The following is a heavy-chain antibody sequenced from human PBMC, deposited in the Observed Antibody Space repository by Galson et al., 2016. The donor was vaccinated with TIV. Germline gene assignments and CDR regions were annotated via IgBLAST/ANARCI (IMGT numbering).Heavy chain of an antibody. CDR2: MNPDNGTT. J-gene: IGHJ4*01. D-gene: IGHD2-2*01. CDR1: GYIFTNFY. V-gene: IGHV1-46*01. CDR3: ARDYRIMSTTPLDL. Sequence: SVKVSCKASGYIFTNFYLHWVRQAPGQGLEWMGIMNPDNGTTTYAQKFQGQITMTRDTSTSTSYMEVRSLRSEDTAVYFFARDYRIMSTTPLDLWGQGTLVTVSS.